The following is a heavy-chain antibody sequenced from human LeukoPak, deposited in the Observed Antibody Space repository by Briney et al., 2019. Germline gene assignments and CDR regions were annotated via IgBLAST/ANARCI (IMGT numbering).Heavy chain of an antibody. J-gene: IGHJ4*02. V-gene: IGHV4-39*06. CDR1: GGSISSSSYY. CDR2: IYYSGST. Sequence: PSETLSLTCTVSGGSISSSSYYWGWIRQPPGKGLEWIGSIYYSGSTYYNPSLKSRVTISVDTSKNQFALKLSSVTAADTAVYYCARDRRGYNDYWGQGTLVTVSS. CDR3: ARDRRGYNDY. D-gene: IGHD5-12*01.